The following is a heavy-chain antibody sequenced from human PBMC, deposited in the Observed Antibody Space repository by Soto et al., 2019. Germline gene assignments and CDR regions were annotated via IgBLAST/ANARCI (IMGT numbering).Heavy chain of an antibody. Sequence: GASVKVSCKASGYTFTGCYMHWVRQAPGQGLEWMGWINPNSGGTNYAQKFQGWVTMTRDTSISTAYMELSRLRSDDAAVYYCARDGDDILTGYYRPEYYGMDVWGQGTTVTVSS. D-gene: IGHD3-9*01. CDR2: INPNSGGT. CDR1: GYTFTGCY. CDR3: ARDGDDILTGYYRPEYYGMDV. J-gene: IGHJ6*02. V-gene: IGHV1-2*04.